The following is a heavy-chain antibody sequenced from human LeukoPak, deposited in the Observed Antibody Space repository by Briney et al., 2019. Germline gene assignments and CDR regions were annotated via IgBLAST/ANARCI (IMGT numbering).Heavy chain of an antibody. CDR2: VYYSGST. J-gene: IGHJ6*02. CDR1: GGSVSSGSYY. V-gene: IGHV4-61*01. Sequence: PSETLSLTCTVSGGSVSSGSYYWTWIRQPPGKGLECVGYVYYSGSTNYNPSLKSRVTISVDTSKNQFSLKLGSVTAADTAVYYCARGVVPYYSGMDIWGHGTTVTVSS. CDR3: ARGVVPYYSGMDI. D-gene: IGHD2-15*01.